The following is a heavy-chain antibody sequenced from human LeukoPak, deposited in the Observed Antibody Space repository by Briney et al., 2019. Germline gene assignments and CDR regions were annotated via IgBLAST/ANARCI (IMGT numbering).Heavy chain of an antibody. Sequence: ASVKVSCKASGYTFTGYYMHWVRQAPGQGLEWMGWINPNSGGTNYAQKFQGRVTMTRDTSISTAYMELSRLRSHDTAVYYCARDRGEVATIIGYYYYYMDVWGKGTTVTVSS. CDR2: INPNSGGT. J-gene: IGHJ6*03. CDR3: ARDRGEVATIIGYYYYYMDV. D-gene: IGHD5-12*01. CDR1: GYTFTGYY. V-gene: IGHV1-2*02.